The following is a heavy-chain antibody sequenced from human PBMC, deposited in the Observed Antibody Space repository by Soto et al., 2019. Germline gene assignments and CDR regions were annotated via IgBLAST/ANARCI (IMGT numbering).Heavy chain of an antibody. Sequence: GGSLRLSCAASGFTFSSYSMNWVRQAPGKGREWVSYISSSSSTIYYADSVKGRFTISRDNAKNSLYLQMNSLRPEDTAVYYCARGCNATIAVAGTVEFGFWGQGTMVTVSS. D-gene: IGHD6-19*01. CDR2: ISSSSSTI. CDR1: GFTFSSYS. J-gene: IGHJ3*01. CDR3: ARGCNATIAVAGTVEFGF. V-gene: IGHV3-48*01.